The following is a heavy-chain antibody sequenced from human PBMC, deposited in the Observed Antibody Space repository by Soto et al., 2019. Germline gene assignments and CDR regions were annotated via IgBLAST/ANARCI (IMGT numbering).Heavy chain of an antibody. V-gene: IGHV4-34*01. D-gene: IGHD2-8*01. Sequence: QVQLQQWGAGLLKPSETLSLTCAVYGGSFSGYYWSWIRQPPGKGLEWIGEINHSGSTNYNPSLKXXVXIXXDTSKNQFSLKLSSVTAADTAVYYCARGSNGDFDYWGQGTLVTVSS. CDR2: INHSGST. J-gene: IGHJ4*02. CDR3: ARGSNGDFDY. CDR1: GGSFSGYY.